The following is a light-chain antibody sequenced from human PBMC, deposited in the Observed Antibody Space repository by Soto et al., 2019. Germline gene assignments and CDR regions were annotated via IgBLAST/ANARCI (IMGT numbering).Light chain of an antibody. CDR1: QSVSSNY. J-gene: IGKJ4*01. CDR3: QQGNSFPPT. Sequence: ENVLTQSPGTLSLSPGERVTLSCRASQSVSSNYLAWYQQKPGQAPRLLIYGASVRATGIPDRFSGSGSGTDFTLTISRLEPEDFATYYCQQGNSFPPTFGGGTKLEIK. V-gene: IGKV3-20*01. CDR2: GAS.